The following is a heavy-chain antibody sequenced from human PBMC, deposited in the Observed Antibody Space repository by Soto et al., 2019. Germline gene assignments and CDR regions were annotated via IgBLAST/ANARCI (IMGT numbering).Heavy chain of an antibody. V-gene: IGHV1-18*01. Sequence: QVQLVQSGAEVKKPGASVKVSCKASGYTFTSYGISWVRQAPGQGLEWMGWISAYNGNTNYAQKLQGRVTMTTDTSTCTAYMELRSLRSDDTAVYSCARDRVCSGGSCRTGNWFDPWGQGTLVTVSS. CDR2: ISAYNGNT. CDR3: ARDRVCSGGSCRTGNWFDP. CDR1: GYTFTSYG. J-gene: IGHJ5*02. D-gene: IGHD2-15*01.